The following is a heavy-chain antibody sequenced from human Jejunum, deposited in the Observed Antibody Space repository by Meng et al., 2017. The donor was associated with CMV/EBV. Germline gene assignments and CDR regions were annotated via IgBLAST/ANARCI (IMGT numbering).Heavy chain of an antibody. CDR2: IDPSGGTA. CDR1: YTFTRSY. CDR3: ARGIREQLVREAWFDP. Sequence: YTFTRSYVHWVRQAPGQGLEWMGTIDPSGGTASSAQKFRDRVTMTRDTSTTTVYMELSGLRSEDTAVYYCARGIREQLVREAWFDPWGQGTLVTVSS. V-gene: IGHV1-46*01. J-gene: IGHJ5*02. D-gene: IGHD6-13*01.